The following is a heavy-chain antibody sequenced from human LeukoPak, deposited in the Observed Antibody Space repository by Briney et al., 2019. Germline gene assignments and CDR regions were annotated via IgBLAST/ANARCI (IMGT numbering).Heavy chain of an antibody. CDR1: GFTFSSYA. CDR3: AKEGGYCSSTSCYDY. CDR2: ISGSGGST. J-gene: IGHJ4*02. D-gene: IGHD2-2*01. V-gene: IGHV3-23*01. Sequence: GGSLRLSCAASGFTFSSYAMNWVRQAPGKGLEWVSAISGSGGSTYYADSVKGRFTISRDNSKNTLYLQMNSLRVEDTAVYYCAKEGGYCSSTSCYDYWGQGTLVTVSS.